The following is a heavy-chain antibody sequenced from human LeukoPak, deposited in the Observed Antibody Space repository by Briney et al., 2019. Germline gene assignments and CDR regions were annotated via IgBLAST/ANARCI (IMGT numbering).Heavy chain of an antibody. J-gene: IGHJ4*02. CDR1: GFTFSSYG. Sequence: GGSLRLSCAASGFTFSSYGMYWVRQAPGKGLEWVAFIRYDGSNKYYADSVKGRFTISRDNSKNTLYLQMNSLRAEDTAVYYCATRSYCGSTSCYTPGYWGQGTLVTVSS. V-gene: IGHV3-30*02. D-gene: IGHD2-2*02. CDR3: ATRSYCGSTSCYTPGY. CDR2: IRYDGSNK.